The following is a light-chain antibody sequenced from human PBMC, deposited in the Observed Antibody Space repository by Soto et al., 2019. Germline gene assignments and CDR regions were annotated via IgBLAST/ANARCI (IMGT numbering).Light chain of an antibody. CDR1: QSVSSY. V-gene: IGKV3-11*01. Sequence: EIVLTQSPAALSVSPGERATRSCRASQSVSSYLAWYQQKPGQAPRLLIYDASNRATGIPARFSGSGSGTDFTLTISSLEPEDFAVYYCQQRSNWPPEITFGQGTRLEI. J-gene: IGKJ5*01. CDR3: QQRSNWPPEIT. CDR2: DAS.